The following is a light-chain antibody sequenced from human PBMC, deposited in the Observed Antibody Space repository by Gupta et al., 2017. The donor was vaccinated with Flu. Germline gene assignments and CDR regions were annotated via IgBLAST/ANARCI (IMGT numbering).Light chain of an antibody. J-gene: IGLJ1*01. V-gene: IGLV2-11*01. CDR2: DVT. Sequence: QHPGKAPKLIIYDVTKRPSGVPDRFSGSNSGNTASLTISRLQAEHEADSYCCSYAVSYIFAVFGTGTQVTVL. CDR3: CSYAVSYIFAV.